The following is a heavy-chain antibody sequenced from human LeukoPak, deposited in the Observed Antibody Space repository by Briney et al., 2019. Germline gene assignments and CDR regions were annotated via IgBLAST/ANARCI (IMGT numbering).Heavy chain of an antibody. D-gene: IGHD3-10*01. CDR3: AREKYYYGSGSFDY. V-gene: IGHV4-34*01. CDR2: INHSGST. J-gene: IGHJ4*02. Sequence: SETLSLTCAVYGGSFSGYYWSWIRQPPGKWLEWIGEINHSGSTNYNPSLKSRVTISVDTSKNQFSLKLSSVTAADTAVYYCAREKYYYGSGSFDYWGQGTLVTVSS. CDR1: GGSFSGYY.